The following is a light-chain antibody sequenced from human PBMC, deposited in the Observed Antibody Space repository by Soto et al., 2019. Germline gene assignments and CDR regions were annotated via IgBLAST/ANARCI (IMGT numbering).Light chain of an antibody. V-gene: IGKV3-20*01. CDR3: QQYGSSGT. Sequence: EIVMTQSPGTLALSPGERATLSCRRSLSLSTYLAWYQQKPGQAPRLLNYHISTRATGIPDRFSGSGSGTDFTLTISRLEPEDFAVYYWQQYGSSGTFGQGTKVDI. J-gene: IGKJ1*01. CDR2: HIS. CDR1: LSLSTY.